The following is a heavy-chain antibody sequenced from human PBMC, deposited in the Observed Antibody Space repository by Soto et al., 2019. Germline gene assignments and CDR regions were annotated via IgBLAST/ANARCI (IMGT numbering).Heavy chain of an antibody. Sequence: QVQLVQSGAEVKKPGSSVKVSCKASGVTFSSETISWVRQAPGQGLEWVGGIIPLFGTANYAQKFQGRVTITAAESTSTLYIELSSLRSDDTAVYFCATEFVDNPASPFDSWGQGTLVTVSS. CDR1: GVTFSSET. CDR2: IIPLFGTA. V-gene: IGHV1-69*01. J-gene: IGHJ4*02. CDR3: ATEFVDNPASPFDS. D-gene: IGHD1-20*01.